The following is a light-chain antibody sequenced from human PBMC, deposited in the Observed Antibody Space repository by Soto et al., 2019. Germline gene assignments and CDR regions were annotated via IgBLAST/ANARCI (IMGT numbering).Light chain of an antibody. CDR3: SSYTSSRTLV. J-gene: IGLJ7*01. CDR2: EVN. CDR1: STDVGAYNY. Sequence: QSALTQPASVSESPGQSITISCTGTSTDVGAYNYVSWYQKYPGKAPKLMIYEVNYRPSGVSNRFSGSKSGNTASLTISGLQAEDEADYYCSSYTSSRTLVFGGGTQLNVL. V-gene: IGLV2-14*01.